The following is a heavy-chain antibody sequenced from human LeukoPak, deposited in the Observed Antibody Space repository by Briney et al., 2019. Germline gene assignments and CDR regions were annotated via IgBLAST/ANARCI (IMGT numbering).Heavy chain of an antibody. J-gene: IGHJ4*02. CDR1: GGSISSSY. Sequence: PSETLSLTCTVSGGSISSSYWSWIRQPPGKGLEWIGYIYYSGSTNYNPSLKSRVTISVDTSKNQFSLKLSSVTAADTAVYYCARLSTQWLTLRWAFDYWGQGTLVTVSS. CDR3: ARLSTQWLTLRWAFDY. D-gene: IGHD6-19*01. V-gene: IGHV4-59*01. CDR2: IYYSGST.